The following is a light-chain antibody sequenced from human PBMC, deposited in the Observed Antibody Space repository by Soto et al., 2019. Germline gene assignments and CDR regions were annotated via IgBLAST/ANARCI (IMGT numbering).Light chain of an antibody. J-gene: IGKJ1*01. CDR2: GAS. CDR3: KQYNNWPS. V-gene: IGKV3-15*01. CDR1: QSVSSN. Sequence: EIVMTQSPATLSVSPRERATLSCRASQSVSSNLAWYQQKPGQAPRLLIYGASTRATGIPARFSGSGSGTEFTLTISSLQSEDFAVYYCKQYNNWPSFGQGTKVEIK.